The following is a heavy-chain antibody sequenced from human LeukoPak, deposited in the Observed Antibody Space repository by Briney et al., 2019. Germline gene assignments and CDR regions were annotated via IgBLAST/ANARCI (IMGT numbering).Heavy chain of an antibody. CDR1: GFTFSRHW. V-gene: IGHV3-7*03. CDR3: ARDNGWSADF. Sequence: GGSPTLSCAASGFTFSRHWMYWVRQAPGKGLEWVANIKQDGSAKPYVDFVKGRFTISRDNAKNSLFLQMNSLRAEDTAVYYCARDNGWSADFWGQGTLVTVSS. D-gene: IGHD2-15*01. CDR2: IKQDGSAK. J-gene: IGHJ4*02.